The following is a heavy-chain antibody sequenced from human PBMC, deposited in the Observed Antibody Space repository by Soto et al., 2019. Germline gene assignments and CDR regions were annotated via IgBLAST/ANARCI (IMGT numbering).Heavy chain of an antibody. CDR2: IIPMFGTA. V-gene: IGHV1-69*13. CDR1: GCTFSTYA. CDR3: ARESRYCSGGSCYFLPGIDY. J-gene: IGHJ4*02. Sequence: SVKVSCKAPGCTFSTYAISWVRQAPGQGLEWMGGIIPMFGTANYAQRFQDRVTITADESTNTVYMELSSLRSEDTAVYFCARESRYCSGGSCYFLPGIDYWGQGTLVTVSS. D-gene: IGHD2-15*01.